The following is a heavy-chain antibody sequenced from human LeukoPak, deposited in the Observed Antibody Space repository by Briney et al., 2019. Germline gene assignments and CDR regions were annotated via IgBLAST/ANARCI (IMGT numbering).Heavy chain of an antibody. J-gene: IGHJ5*02. CDR3: ARGGGISSSWYGSAKWFDP. V-gene: IGHV4-4*02. CDR2: IYHSGST. CDR1: GDSISSNYW. Sequence: SGTLSLTCAVSGDSISSNYWWSWVRQTPGKGLEWIGEIYHSGSTNYNPSLKSRVILSVDKSKNEFSLKLSSVTAADTAVYYCARGGGISSSWYGSAKWFDPWGQGTLVTVSS. D-gene: IGHD6-13*01.